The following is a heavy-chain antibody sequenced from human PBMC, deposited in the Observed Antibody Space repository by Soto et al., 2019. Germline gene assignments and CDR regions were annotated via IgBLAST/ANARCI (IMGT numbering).Heavy chain of an antibody. D-gene: IGHD2-21*02. CDR1: GESFSGYY. J-gene: IGHJ4*02. CDR2: INHSGST. V-gene: IGHV4-34*01. CDR3: ARGGDWMRN. Sequence: QVQLQQWGAGLLKPSETLSLTCAVYGESFSGYYWSWIRQPPGKGLEWIGEINHSGSTNYNPSLKSRVTISIDTSKNQCSLKLSSGTAADTAIYYCARGGDWMRNWGQGTLVTVSS.